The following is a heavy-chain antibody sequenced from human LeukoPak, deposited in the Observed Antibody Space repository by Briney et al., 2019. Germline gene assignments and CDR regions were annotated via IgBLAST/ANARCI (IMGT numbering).Heavy chain of an antibody. Sequence: GGSLRLSCAASGFTFSSYSMNWVRQAPGKGLEWVSYISSSSSTIYYADSVKGRFTISRDNSKNTLYLQMNSLRAEDTAVYYCARVGQQQLVPNWGQGTLVTVSS. D-gene: IGHD6-13*01. J-gene: IGHJ4*02. V-gene: IGHV3-48*01. CDR1: GFTFSSYS. CDR2: ISSSSSTI. CDR3: ARVGQQQLVPN.